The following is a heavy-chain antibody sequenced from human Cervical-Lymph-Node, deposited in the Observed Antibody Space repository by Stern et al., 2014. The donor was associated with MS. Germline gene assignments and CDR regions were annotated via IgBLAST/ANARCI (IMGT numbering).Heavy chain of an antibody. Sequence: VQLVESGGGLVQPGRSLRLSCAASGFNFGDYGMHWVRQATGKGLEWVSGISWNSDKIVYAESVKGRFTISRDNAKDSLYLQMDSLRVEDTALYYCAKDRTSSSWGVDYWGQGTLVTVSS. CDR3: AKDRTSSSWGVDY. D-gene: IGHD6-19*01. J-gene: IGHJ4*02. CDR2: ISWNSDKI. V-gene: IGHV3-9*01. CDR1: GFNFGDYG.